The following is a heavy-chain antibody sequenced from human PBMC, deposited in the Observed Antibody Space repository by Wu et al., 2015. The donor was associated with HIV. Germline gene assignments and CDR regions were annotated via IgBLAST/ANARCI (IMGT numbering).Heavy chain of an antibody. D-gene: IGHD5-18*01. CDR2: IIPIFGTA. V-gene: IGHV1-69*12. CDR3: ASESGGEYSYGREGAY. Sequence: QVQLVQSGAEVKKPGSSVKVSCKASGGTFSSYAISWVRQAPGQGLEWMGGIIPIFGTANYAQKFQGRVTITADESTSTAYMELSSLRSEDTAVYYCASESGGEYSYGREGAYWGRGNPWSPSPQ. CDR1: GGTFSSYA. J-gene: IGHJ4*02.